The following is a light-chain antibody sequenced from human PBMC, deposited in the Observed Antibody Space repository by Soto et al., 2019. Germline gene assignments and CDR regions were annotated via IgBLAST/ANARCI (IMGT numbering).Light chain of an antibody. CDR1: QSLTTSY. J-gene: IGKJ5*01. CDR3: QQYGSSPT. V-gene: IGKV3-20*01. CDR2: GAS. Sequence: EIVLTQSPGTLSLFPGERATLSCRASQSLTTSYLAWYQQKPGQAPRLLIYGASSRATGIPDRFSGSGSGTDFTLPISRLEPDDFAVYYCQQYGSSPTFGQGTRLEIK.